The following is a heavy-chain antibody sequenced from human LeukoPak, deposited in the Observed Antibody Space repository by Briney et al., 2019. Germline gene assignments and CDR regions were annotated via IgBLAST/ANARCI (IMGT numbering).Heavy chain of an antibody. D-gene: IGHD3-3*01. Sequence: GGSLRLSCVASGFTFSSYAMSWVRQAPGKGLEWVSTIAGSGATTYYADSVKGRFTISRDNSKNTLYLQMNSLRAEDTAVYYCAKESDFWSGYLDGFDYWGQGTLVTVSS. CDR2: IAGSGATT. V-gene: IGHV3-23*01. CDR1: GFTFSSYA. CDR3: AKESDFWSGYLDGFDY. J-gene: IGHJ4*02.